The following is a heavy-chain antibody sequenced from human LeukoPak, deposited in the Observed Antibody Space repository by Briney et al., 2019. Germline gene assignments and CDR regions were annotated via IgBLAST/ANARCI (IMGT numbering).Heavy chain of an antibody. Sequence: SETLSLTCTVSGGSISSGSYYWSWIRQPAGKGLEWIGRIYTSGSTNYNPSLKSRVTISVDTSKNQFSLKLSSVTAADTAVYYCARVNDYSNYAYYYYYYMDVWGKGTTVTVSS. CDR3: ARVNDYSNYAYYYYYYMDV. V-gene: IGHV4-61*02. D-gene: IGHD4-11*01. CDR2: IYTSGST. CDR1: GGSISSGSYY. J-gene: IGHJ6*03.